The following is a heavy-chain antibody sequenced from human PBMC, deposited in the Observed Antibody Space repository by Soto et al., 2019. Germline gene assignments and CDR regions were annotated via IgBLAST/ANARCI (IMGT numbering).Heavy chain of an antibody. V-gene: IGHV1-3*01. Sequence: QVQLVQSGAEVKKFGASVKVSCKASGYTFTSYTMHWVRQAPGQSLEWMGWINAGNGDTKYSQKFQGRVTITRDISASTAYMELSSLRSEDTAVYYCARIGYGYPSGRGWFDPWGQGTLVTVSS. CDR2: INAGNGDT. J-gene: IGHJ5*02. CDR3: ARIGYGYPSGRGWFDP. CDR1: GYTFTSYT. D-gene: IGHD5-18*01.